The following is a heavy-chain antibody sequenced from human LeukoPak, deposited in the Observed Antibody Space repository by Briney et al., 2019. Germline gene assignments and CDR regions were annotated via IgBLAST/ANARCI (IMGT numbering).Heavy chain of an antibody. CDR2: IYYSGST. J-gene: IGHJ4*02. Sequence: SETLSLTCTVFGGSISSYYWSWIRQPPGKGLEWIGYIYYSGSTNYNPSLKSRVTISVDTSKNQFSLKLSSVTAADTAVYYCARGGEDGYNLLTFDYWGQGTLVTVSS. V-gene: IGHV4-59*08. CDR1: GGSISSYY. CDR3: ARGGEDGYNLLTFDY. D-gene: IGHD5-24*01.